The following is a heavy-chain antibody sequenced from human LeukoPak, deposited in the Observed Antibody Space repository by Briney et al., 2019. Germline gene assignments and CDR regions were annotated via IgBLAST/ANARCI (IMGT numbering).Heavy chain of an antibody. V-gene: IGHV4-39*02. CDR3: ARRNYGSGLDV. Sequence: SETLSLTCTVSGGSITSSSYYWGWIRQPPGRGLEWIGSIYSSGSTYYNPSLKSRVTISVDTSESHFSLRLSSVTAADTADYYCARRNYGSGLDVWGQGTTVTVSS. J-gene: IGHJ6*02. D-gene: IGHD3-10*01. CDR2: IYSSGST. CDR1: GGSITSSSYY.